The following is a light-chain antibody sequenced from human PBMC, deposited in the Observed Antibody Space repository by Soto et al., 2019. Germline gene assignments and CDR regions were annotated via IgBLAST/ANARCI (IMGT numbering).Light chain of an antibody. Sequence: QSALTQPASVSGSPGQSVTISCIGTSSDVGGYNYVSWYQQHPGKAPKLMIYDVSNRPSGVSNRFSGSKSGNTASLTISGLQAEDEADYYCSSYTSSSTVVFGGGTKPPS. V-gene: IGLV2-14*01. CDR1: SSDVGGYNY. J-gene: IGLJ2*01. CDR3: SSYTSSSTVV. CDR2: DVS.